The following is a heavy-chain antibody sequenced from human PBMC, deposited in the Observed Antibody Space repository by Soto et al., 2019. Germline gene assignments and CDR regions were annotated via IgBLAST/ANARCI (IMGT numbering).Heavy chain of an antibody. CDR3: ARVADSRGYSFDS. CDR1: GCDFSGHA. CDR2: ISRSSDTI. J-gene: IGHJ4*02. D-gene: IGHD3-22*01. Sequence: GGSLRLSCASSGCDFSGHAMNLVRQVPGKGLEWVSHISRSSDTIYYADSVKGRFTISRDNAKNSLYLEMNSLRAEDTAVYYCARVADSRGYSFDSWGQGTLVTVSS. V-gene: IGHV3-48*01.